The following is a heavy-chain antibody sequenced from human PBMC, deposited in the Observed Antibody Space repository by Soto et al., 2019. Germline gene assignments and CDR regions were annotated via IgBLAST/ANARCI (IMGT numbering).Heavy chain of an antibody. CDR2: IRHSGTT. D-gene: IGHD7-27*01. CDR3: ARVNWVVDY. Sequence: PSETLSLTCAVSGYSISSGYYWGWIRQPPGKGLEGIGSIRHSGTTDYNPSLKGRVTMSVDTSKNQFSLKLSSVTAADTAVYYCARVNWVVDYWGQGTLVTVS. V-gene: IGHV4-38-2*01. CDR1: GYSISSGYY. J-gene: IGHJ4*02.